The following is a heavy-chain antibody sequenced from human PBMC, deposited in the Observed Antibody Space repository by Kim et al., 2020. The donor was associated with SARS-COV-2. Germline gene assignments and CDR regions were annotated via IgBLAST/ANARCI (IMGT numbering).Heavy chain of an antibody. CDR3: ASRGYYIDF. CDR2: SMI. Sequence: SMIYYADSVEGRFTISRDNAKNSVSLQMNSLRDEDTAMYYCASRGYYIDFWGQGTLVTVSS. V-gene: IGHV3-48*02. J-gene: IGHJ4*02. D-gene: IGHD6-13*01.